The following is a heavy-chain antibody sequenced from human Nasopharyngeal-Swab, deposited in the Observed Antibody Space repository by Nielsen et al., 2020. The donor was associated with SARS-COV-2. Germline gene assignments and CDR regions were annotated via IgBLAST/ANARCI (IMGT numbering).Heavy chain of an antibody. V-gene: IGHV1-2*04. D-gene: IGHD6-19*01. J-gene: IGHJ6*03. CDR2: INPNSGGT. CDR1: GYTFTGYY. CDR3: ARDKGSGSDYYYYYMDV. Sequence: ASVKVSCKASGYTFTGYYMHWVRQAPGQGLEWMGWINPNSGGTNYAQKFQGWVTMTRDTSISTAYMELSRLRPDDTAVYYCARDKGSGSDYYYYYMDVWGKGTTVTVSS.